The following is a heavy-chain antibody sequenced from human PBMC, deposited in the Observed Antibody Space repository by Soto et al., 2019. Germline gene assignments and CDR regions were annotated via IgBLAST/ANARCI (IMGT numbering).Heavy chain of an antibody. CDR3: ARDRRDDYSNKIDY. V-gene: IGHV1-18*01. CDR1: GYTFPSYC. J-gene: IGHJ4*02. CDR2: ISADNSNT. Sequence: ASVKVSFKASGYTFPSYCINWVRQAPGQGIEWMGWISADNSNTNFAQNLQGRVTMTTDTSSNTAYMELRSLRSDETAVYCCARDRRDDYSNKIDYWGQGTLVTVSS. D-gene: IGHD4-4*01.